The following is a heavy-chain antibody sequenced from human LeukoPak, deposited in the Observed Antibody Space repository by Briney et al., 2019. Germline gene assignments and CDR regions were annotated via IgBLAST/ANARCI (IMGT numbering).Heavy chain of an antibody. V-gene: IGHV4-34*01. CDR3: ARVQRGYSPRVFDY. CDR2: INHSGST. J-gene: IGHJ4*02. D-gene: IGHD5-18*01. CDR1: GGSFSGYY. Sequence: SETLSLTCAVYGGSFSGYYWSWIRQPPGKGLEWIGEINHSGSTNYNPSLKSRVTISVDTSKNQFSLKLSSVTAADTAVYYCARVQRGYSPRVFDYWGQGTLVTVSS.